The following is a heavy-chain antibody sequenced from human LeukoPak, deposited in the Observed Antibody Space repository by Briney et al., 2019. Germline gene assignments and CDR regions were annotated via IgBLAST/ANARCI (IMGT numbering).Heavy chain of an antibody. CDR1: GFTFSSYS. CDR2: ISGSSDST. D-gene: IGHD4-23*01. Sequence: PGGPLRLSCAASGFTFSSYSMNWVRQAPGKGLEWVSGISGSSDSTYYADSAKGRFTISRDNSKNTLYLQMNSLRAEDTALYYCAKEYYGGNSDAFDIWGQGTMVTVSS. J-gene: IGHJ3*02. CDR3: AKEYYGGNSDAFDI. V-gene: IGHV3-23*01.